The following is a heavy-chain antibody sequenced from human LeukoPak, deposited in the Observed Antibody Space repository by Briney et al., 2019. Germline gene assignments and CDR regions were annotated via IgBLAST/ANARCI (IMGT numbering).Heavy chain of an antibody. CDR3: VRDNPRCCGVVPANIDDY. CDR2: INGGGSPI. CDR1: GFIFSRDS. Sequence: GGSLRLSCAASGFIFSRDSMNWVRQAPGKGLEWVSYINGGGSPIFYADSVRGRFTISRDNAKNSLYHQMNSLRAEDTAVYYCVRDNPRCCGVVPANIDDYWGQGTLVTVSS. V-gene: IGHV3-48*01. J-gene: IGHJ4*02. D-gene: IGHD2-15*01.